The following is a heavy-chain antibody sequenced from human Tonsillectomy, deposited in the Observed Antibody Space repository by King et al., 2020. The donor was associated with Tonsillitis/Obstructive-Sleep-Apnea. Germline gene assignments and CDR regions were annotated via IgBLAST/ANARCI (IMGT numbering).Heavy chain of an antibody. CDR1: GLTFSSYP. J-gene: IGHJ4*02. CDR3: AKRGLTYFDY. CDR2: IRDSGCST. V-gene: IGHV3-23*04. Sequence: VQLVESGGGLVQPGGSLRLSWAVSGLTFSSYPMPWVRQAPGKGLVWVAIIRDSGCSTFYADSVKGRFAISRDNSKNTLYLQMNSLRAEDTAVYYCAKRGLTYFDYWGQGTLVTVSS.